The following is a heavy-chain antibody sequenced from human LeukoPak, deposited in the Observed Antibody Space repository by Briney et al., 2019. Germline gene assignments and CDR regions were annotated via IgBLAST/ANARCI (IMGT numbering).Heavy chain of an antibody. J-gene: IGHJ4*02. CDR3: TTIAAAGQVDY. Sequence: GGSLRLSCAASGFTFSNAWMSWVRQAPGKGLEWVGRITDGGTTDYAAPVKGRFTISRDDSKNTLYLQMSSLKTEDTAVYYCTTIAAAGQVDYWGQGTLVTVSS. D-gene: IGHD6-13*01. V-gene: IGHV3-15*01. CDR1: GFTFSNAW. CDR2: ITDGGTT.